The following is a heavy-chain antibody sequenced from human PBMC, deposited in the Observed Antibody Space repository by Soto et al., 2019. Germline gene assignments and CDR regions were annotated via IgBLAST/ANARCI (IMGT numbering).Heavy chain of an antibody. J-gene: IGHJ6*02. Sequence: ASVKVSCKASGGTFSSYAISWVRQAPGQGLEWMGGIIPIFGTANYAQKFQVRVTITADESTSTAYMELSSLRSEDTAVYYCARDLPPPVQPRARTGGYYYGMDVWGQGTTVTVSS. CDR2: IIPIFGTA. V-gene: IGHV1-69*13. CDR3: ARDLPPPVQPRARTGGYYYGMDV. CDR1: GGTFSSYA. D-gene: IGHD3-16*01.